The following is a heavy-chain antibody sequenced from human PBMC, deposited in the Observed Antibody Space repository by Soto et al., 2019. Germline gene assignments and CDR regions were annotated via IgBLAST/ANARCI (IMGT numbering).Heavy chain of an antibody. CDR2: INHSGST. J-gene: IGHJ4*02. CDR3: ARGGSSGYVY. CDR1: GGSISSSSYY. Sequence: SETLSLTCTVSGGSISSSSYYWGWIRQPPGKGLEWIGRINHSGSTNYNPSLKSRVTISVDTSKNQFSLKLSSVTAADTAVYYCARGGSSGYVYWGQGTLVTVSS. D-gene: IGHD5-12*01. V-gene: IGHV4-39*07.